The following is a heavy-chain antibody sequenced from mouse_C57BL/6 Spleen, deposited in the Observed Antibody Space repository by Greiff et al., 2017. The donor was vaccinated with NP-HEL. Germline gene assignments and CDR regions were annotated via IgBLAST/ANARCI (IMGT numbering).Heavy chain of an antibody. CDR3: TKRYGSGCSMDY. J-gene: IGHJ4*01. D-gene: IGHD1-1*01. CDR1: GYTFTDYS. V-gene: IGHV1-67*01. Sequence: VQLQQSGPELVRPGVSVKISCKGSGYTFTDYSMHWVKQSHAQSLEWIGVISTYYGDASYNQKFKDKATMTVDQSSSPAYMELAILTAEDSADYYGTKRYGSGCSMDYWGQGTSVTVSS. CDR2: ISTYYGDA.